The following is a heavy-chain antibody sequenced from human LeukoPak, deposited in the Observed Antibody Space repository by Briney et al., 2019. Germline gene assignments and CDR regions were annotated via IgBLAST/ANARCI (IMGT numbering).Heavy chain of an antibody. CDR2: IYQSGIT. Sequence: SQTLSLTCAVSGGSISSGGYSWSWIRQPPGKGLEWIGYIYQSGITHYNSSVKSRVTISIDTSKNQFSLKLSSVTAADTAVYYCARVAFYGAIPDDVWGQGTMVTVSS. CDR1: GGSISSGGYS. D-gene: IGHD2-21*01. V-gene: IGHV4-30-2*01. CDR3: ARVAFYGAIPDDV. J-gene: IGHJ3*01.